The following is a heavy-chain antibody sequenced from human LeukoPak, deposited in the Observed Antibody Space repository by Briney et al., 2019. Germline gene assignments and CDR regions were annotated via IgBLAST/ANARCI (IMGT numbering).Heavy chain of an antibody. CDR2: IIPIFGTA. J-gene: IGHJ4*02. V-gene: IGHV1-69*13. D-gene: IGHD5-18*01. Sequence: SVKVSCKASGYTFSSYAISWVRQAPGQGLEWMGGIIPIFGTANYAQKFQGRVTITADESTSTAYMELSSLRSEDTAVYYCARERGYSYGPNVWDYWGQGTLVTVSS. CDR3: ARERGYSYGPNVWDY. CDR1: GYTFSSYA.